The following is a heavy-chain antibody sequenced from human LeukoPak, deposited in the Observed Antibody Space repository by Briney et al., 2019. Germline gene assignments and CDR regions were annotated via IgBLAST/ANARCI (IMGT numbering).Heavy chain of an antibody. D-gene: IGHD6-19*01. J-gene: IGHJ3*02. CDR1: GFTFSTYG. V-gene: IGHV3-21*01. Sequence: GGSLRLSCAASGFTFSTYGMNWVRQAPGKGLEWVSSISGSSSYIYYADSVKGRFTISRDNAKNSLYLTLNSLRAEDTAMYYCARAYSSGWFDAFDIWGQGTMVTVSS. CDR2: ISGSSSYI. CDR3: ARAYSSGWFDAFDI.